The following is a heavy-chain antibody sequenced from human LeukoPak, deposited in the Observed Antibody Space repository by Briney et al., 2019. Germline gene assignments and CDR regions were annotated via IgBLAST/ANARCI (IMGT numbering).Heavy chain of an antibody. CDR2: IKPDGSEK. V-gene: IGHV3-7*01. D-gene: IGHD3-10*01. CDR1: GFTFNTYW. J-gene: IGHJ4*02. Sequence: GGSLRLSCTASGFTFNTYWMNWVRQAPGKGLEWVANIKPDGSEKYYVGSVEGRFTIPRDNAKNSLYLQMNSLRAEDTAVYYCISGRGYWGQGALVTVSS. CDR3: ISGRGY.